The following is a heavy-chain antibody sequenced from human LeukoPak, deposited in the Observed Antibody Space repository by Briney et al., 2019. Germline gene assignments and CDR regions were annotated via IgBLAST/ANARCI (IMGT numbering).Heavy chain of an antibody. CDR3: ARGTHYNDSSGFFSLDY. V-gene: IGHV4-59*01. CDR2: IYYSGRT. CDR1: GDSINSYY. J-gene: IGHJ4*02. Sequence: SETLSLTCTVSGDSINSYYWSWIRQPPGKGLEWIGYIYYSGRTNYNPSLQSRVTISVDTSKNQFSLKLTSVTAADTALYYCARGTHYNDSSGFFSLDYWGQGTLVTVSS. D-gene: IGHD3-22*01.